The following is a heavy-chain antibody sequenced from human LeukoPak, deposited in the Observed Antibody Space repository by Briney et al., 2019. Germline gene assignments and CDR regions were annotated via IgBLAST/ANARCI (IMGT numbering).Heavy chain of an antibody. CDR1: GFSFSDST. Sequence: GGSLRLSCVASGFSFSDSTMHWVRQASGKGLEWVGRIRSKALSDAPGYASSVKGRFTISRDDSLNTVYLQMNSLRTEDTALYYCTRGSYDFWGQGTLATVSS. D-gene: IGHD3-10*01. CDR2: IRSKALSDAP. CDR3: TRGSYDF. J-gene: IGHJ4*02. V-gene: IGHV3-73*01.